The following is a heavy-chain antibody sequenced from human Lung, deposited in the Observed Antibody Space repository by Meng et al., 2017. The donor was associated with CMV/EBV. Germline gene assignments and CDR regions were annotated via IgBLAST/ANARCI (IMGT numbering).Heavy chain of an antibody. CDR2: IKSKTDGGTT. CDR3: ATGSYSSDDAFEI. J-gene: IGHJ3*02. D-gene: IGHD6-25*01. V-gene: IGHV3-15*01. CDR1: GFTFSNAW. Sequence: GESLKISCEASGFTFSNAWMSWVRQAPGKGLEWVGRIKSKTDGGTTDYAAPVKGRFTISRDDSKNTLYLQMNSLKTEDTAVYYCATGSYSSDDAFEIWGQGTMVTVSS.